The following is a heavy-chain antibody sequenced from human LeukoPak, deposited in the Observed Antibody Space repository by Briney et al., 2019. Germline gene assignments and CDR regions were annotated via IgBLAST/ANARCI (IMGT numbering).Heavy chain of an antibody. D-gene: IGHD1-26*01. J-gene: IGHJ4*02. CDR1: GDSIRGYN. CDR3: ARDRRYSGSSRGLDY. V-gene: IGHV4-59*01. CDR2: LYYSGST. Sequence: SETLSLTCNVSGDSIRGYNWSWIRQPPREGLEWVGYLYYSGSTNSNPSLKTRVTISLDTSKNQFSLKLNSVTAADTAVYYCARDRRYSGSSRGLDYWGQGTPVTVSS.